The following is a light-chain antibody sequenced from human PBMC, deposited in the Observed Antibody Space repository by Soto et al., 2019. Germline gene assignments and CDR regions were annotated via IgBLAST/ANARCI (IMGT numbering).Light chain of an antibody. CDR3: QQYIDWPET. CDR1: QSVGSN. V-gene: IGKV3D-15*01. CDR2: GAS. J-gene: IGKJ2*01. Sequence: EIVMTQSPATLSVSPGERATLSCRASQSVGSNLAWYQQKPGQAPSLLISGASTRATGIPARFSGSGSGTEFTIPISSLQSEDFAVYYCQQYIDWPETFGQGTKVEIK.